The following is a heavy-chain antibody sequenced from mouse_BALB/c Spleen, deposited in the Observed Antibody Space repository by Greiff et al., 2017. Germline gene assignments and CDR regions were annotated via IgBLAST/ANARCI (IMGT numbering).Heavy chain of an antibody. CDR3: ARGDYGSRIFAY. V-gene: IGHV5-4*02. J-gene: IGHJ3*01. CDR1: GFTFSDYY. CDR2: TSDGGSYT. Sequence: EVQLVESGGGLVKPGGSLKLSCAASGFTFSDYYMYWVRQTPEKRLEWVATTSDGGSYTYYPDSVKGRFTISRDNAKNNLYLQMSSLKSEDTAMYYCARGDYGSRIFAYWGQGTLVTVSA. D-gene: IGHD1-1*01.